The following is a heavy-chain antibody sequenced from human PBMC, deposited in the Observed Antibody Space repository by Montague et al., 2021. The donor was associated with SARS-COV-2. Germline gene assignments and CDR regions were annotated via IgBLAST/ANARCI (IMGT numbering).Heavy chain of an antibody. Sequence: SETLSLTCAVYGGSFSGYYWNWIRQPPGKGLEWIGEINHSGSTNYNPSLKSRVTMSVDTSKNQFSLKLSSVTAADTAVYYCARGARLGYGFCLGSFDYWGQGTLVTVSS. J-gene: IGHJ4*02. CDR2: INHSGST. V-gene: IGHV4-34*01. CDR1: GGSFSGYY. CDR3: ARGARLGYGFCLGSFDY. D-gene: IGHD3-10*01.